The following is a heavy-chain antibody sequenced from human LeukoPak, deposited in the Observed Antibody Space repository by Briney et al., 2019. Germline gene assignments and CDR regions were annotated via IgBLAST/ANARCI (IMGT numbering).Heavy chain of an antibody. V-gene: IGHV5-51*01. J-gene: IGHJ6*03. Sequence: GESLKISCKGSGYIFTSYWIGWVRQVPGKGLEWMGIIYPGDSDTRYSPSFQGQVTISADKSISTAYLQWSSLKASDTAMYYCARHGMGVRSGYWKPNYYYYMDVWGKGATVTVSS. D-gene: IGHD3-22*01. CDR1: GYIFTSYW. CDR2: IYPGDSDT. CDR3: ARHGMGVRSGYWKPNYYYYMDV.